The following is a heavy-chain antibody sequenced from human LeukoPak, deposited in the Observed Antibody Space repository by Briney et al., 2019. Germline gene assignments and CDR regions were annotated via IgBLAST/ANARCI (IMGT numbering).Heavy chain of an antibody. CDR3: ARGLSGYASSLGY. CDR2: ISGSGGKT. V-gene: IGHV3-23*01. J-gene: IGHJ4*02. CDR1: GFTFSSYG. Sequence: PGGSLRLSCAASGFTFSSYGMSWVRQAPGKGLEWVSGISGSGGKTDYADSVRGRFSISRDNAKNTLYLQMNSLRAEDTAVYYCARGLSGYASSLGYWGQGTLVTVSA. D-gene: IGHD6-6*01.